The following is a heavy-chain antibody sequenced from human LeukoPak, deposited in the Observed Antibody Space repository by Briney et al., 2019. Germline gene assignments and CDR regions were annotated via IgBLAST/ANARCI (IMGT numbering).Heavy chain of an antibody. V-gene: IGHV4-59*12. CDR2: INHSGST. Sequence: SETLSLTCTVSGGSISSYYWSWIRQPAGKGLEWIGEINHSGSTNYNPSLKSRVTISVDTSKNQFSLKLSSVTAADTAIYYCAKDFSSASYTYYYYYMDVWGKGTTVTVSS. J-gene: IGHJ6*03. CDR3: AKDFSSASYTYYYYYMDV. D-gene: IGHD6-25*01. CDR1: GGSISSYY.